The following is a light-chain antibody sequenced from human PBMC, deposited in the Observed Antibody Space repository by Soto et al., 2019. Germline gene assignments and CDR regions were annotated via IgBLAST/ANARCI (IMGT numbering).Light chain of an antibody. CDR2: GAS. J-gene: IGKJ1*01. V-gene: IGKV3-20*01. CDR3: QQYGSSPQT. CDR1: QSVRSSY. Sequence: ETVLTQSPGTLSLSPGERATLSCRASQSVRSSYLAWYQQKPGQAPRLLIYGASSRATGIPDRFSGSGSGTDFTLTISRLEPEDFAVHYCQQYGSSPQTFGQGTKVEIK.